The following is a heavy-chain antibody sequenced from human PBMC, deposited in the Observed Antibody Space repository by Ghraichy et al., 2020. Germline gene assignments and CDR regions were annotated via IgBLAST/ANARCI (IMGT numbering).Heavy chain of an antibody. CDR2: ISWNSGRR. CDR1: GFNFDHYA. V-gene: IGHV3-9*01. D-gene: IGHD6-13*01. Sequence: SLRLSCATAGFNFDHYAMHWVRQAPGKGLEWVSSISWNSGRRGYADSVQGRFTISRDNAKNSLYLQMNNLRGEDTAFYYCAKDIEARPLGSGWYNFDSWGQGTLVTVSS. J-gene: IGHJ4*02. CDR3: AKDIEARPLGSGWYNFDS.